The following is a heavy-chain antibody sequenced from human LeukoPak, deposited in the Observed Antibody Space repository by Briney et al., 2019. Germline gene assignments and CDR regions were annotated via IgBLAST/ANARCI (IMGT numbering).Heavy chain of an antibody. CDR3: ARGSLFDY. J-gene: IGHJ4*02. CDR2: IYYSGST. V-gene: IGHV4-59*01. CDR1: GGSISSYY. Sequence: SETLSLTCTVSGGSISSYYWSWIRQPPGKGLEWIGYIYYSGSTNYNPSLKSRVTISVDTSKNQFSLKLSSVTAADTAVYYCARGSLFDYWGQGALVTVSS.